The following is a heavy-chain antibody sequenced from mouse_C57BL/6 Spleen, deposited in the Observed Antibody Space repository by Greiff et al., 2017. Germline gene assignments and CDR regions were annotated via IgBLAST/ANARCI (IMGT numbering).Heavy chain of an antibody. Sequence: QVQLQQPGAELVKPGASVKMSCKASGYTFTSYWITWVKQRPGQGLEWIGDIYPGSGSTNYNEKFKSKATLTVATSSSTAYMQLSSLTSEDSAVYYCARREANWDRYFDVWGTGTTVTVSS. CDR3: ARREANWDRYFDV. J-gene: IGHJ1*03. D-gene: IGHD4-1*01. V-gene: IGHV1-55*01. CDR1: GYTFTSYW. CDR2: IYPGSGST.